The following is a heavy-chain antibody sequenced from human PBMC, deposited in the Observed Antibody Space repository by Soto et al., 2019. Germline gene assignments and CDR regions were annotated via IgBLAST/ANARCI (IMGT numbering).Heavy chain of an antibody. CDR3: AKVIGGRTQYYYYGMDV. CDR1: GFTFSSYA. CDR2: ISGSAGST. J-gene: IGHJ6*02. D-gene: IGHD1-26*01. Sequence: EVQLLESGGGLVQPGGSLRLSCAASGFTFSSYAMSWVRQAPGKGLEWVSAISGSAGSTYYADSVKGRFTISRDNSKNTVYVQMNSLRAEDTALYYCAKVIGGRTQYYYYGMDVWGQGTTVTVPS. V-gene: IGHV3-23*01.